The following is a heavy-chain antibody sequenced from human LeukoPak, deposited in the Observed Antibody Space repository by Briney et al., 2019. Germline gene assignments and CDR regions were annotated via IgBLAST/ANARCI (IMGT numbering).Heavy chain of an antibody. CDR3: AKDVGFSFGCFDY. CDR2: IHVSGNN. J-gene: IGHJ4*03. D-gene: IGHD5-18*01. V-gene: IGHV4-4*07. Sequence: SETLSLTCSVSRGSISSYYWSWIRQPAGKGLEWIGRIHVSGNNKYNPSLLDRLTMSIDTSKNEVSLKVTSVTAADTAVYFCAKDVGFSFGCFDYWGQGILVTVSS. CDR1: RGSISSYY.